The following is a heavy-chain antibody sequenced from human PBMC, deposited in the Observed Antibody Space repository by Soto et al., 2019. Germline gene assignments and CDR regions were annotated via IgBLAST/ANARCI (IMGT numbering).Heavy chain of an antibody. CDR1: GGTFSSSA. V-gene: IGHV1-69*12. J-gene: IGHJ6*02. CDR3: ARDGGIAVAGYDYGLDV. D-gene: IGHD6-19*01. Sequence: QVHLVQSGAEVKKPGSSVQVSCKASGGTFSSSAISWVRQTPGHGLESMGGIIPICGTANYAQKFQGRVTITADVSTSTADMELSSLRSEDTAVYYCARDGGIAVAGYDYGLDVWGQGTTVTVSS. CDR2: IIPICGTA.